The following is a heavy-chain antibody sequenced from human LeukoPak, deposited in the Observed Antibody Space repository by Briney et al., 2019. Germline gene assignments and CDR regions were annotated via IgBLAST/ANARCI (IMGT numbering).Heavy chain of an antibody. CDR1: GYTFTSYG. D-gene: IGHD3-22*01. Sequence: GASVKVSCKASGYTFTSYGITWVRQAPGQGLEWMGRISAYNGNTNYAQKLQGRVTMTTDTSTNTAYMELRSLRSDDTAVYYCATSYYYDSSGYPSYFDYWGQGTLVTVSS. CDR3: ATSYYYDSSGYPSYFDY. J-gene: IGHJ4*02. V-gene: IGHV1-18*01. CDR2: ISAYNGNT.